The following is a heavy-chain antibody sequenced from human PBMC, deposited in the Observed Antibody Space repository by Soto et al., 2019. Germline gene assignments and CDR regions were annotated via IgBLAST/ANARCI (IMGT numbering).Heavy chain of an antibody. CDR2: ISGSGGTT. CDR1: GFTFRDYA. J-gene: IGHJ4*02. V-gene: IGHV3-23*01. Sequence: HPGGSLRLSCAASGFTFRDYAMGWVRQAPGKGLEWVSVISGSGGTTYYADSVKGRFTISRDNSKNTLYLQMNSLRAEDTAVYYCAKMLTGMHDFRSGYYGVLDHWGQGILVTVSS. CDR3: AKMLTGMHDFRSGYYGVLDH. D-gene: IGHD3-3*01.